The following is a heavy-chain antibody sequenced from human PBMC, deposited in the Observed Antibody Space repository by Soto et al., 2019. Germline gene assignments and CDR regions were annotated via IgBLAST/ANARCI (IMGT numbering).Heavy chain of an antibody. V-gene: IGHV1-8*01. CDR3: ARGLIAAADNYYYYYMDV. D-gene: IGHD6-13*01. J-gene: IGHJ6*03. Sequence: ASVKVSCKASGYTFTSYDINWVRQATGQGLEWMGWMNPNSGNTGYAQKFQGRVTMTRNTSISTAYMELSSLRSEDTAVYYCARGLIAAADNYYYYYMDVWGKGTTVTVSS. CDR2: MNPNSGNT. CDR1: GYTFTSYD.